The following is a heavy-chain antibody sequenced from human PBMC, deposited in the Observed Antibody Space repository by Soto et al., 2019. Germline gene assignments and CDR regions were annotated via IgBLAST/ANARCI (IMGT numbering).Heavy chain of an antibody. CDR2: MNPNSGNT. CDR3: ARGGILWFGESNAFDI. CDR1: GYTFTSYD. D-gene: IGHD3-10*01. V-gene: IGHV1-8*01. J-gene: IGHJ3*02. Sequence: QVQLVQSGAEVKKPGASVKVSCKASGYTFTSYDINWVRQATGQGLEWMGWMNPNSGNTGYAQKFQGRVTMTRNNNISTAYMELSSLRSEDTAVYYCARGGILWFGESNAFDIWGQGTMVTVSS.